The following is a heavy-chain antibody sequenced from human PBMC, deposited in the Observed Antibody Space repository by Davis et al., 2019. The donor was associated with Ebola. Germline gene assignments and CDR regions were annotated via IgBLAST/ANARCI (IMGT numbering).Heavy chain of an antibody. J-gene: IGHJ4*02. V-gene: IGHV3-53*01. CDR2: IYSGGST. CDR3: ARVARAAGYSSGWYFDY. Sequence: GESLKISCAASGFTVRSNYMSWVRQAPGKGLEWVSVIYSGGSTYYADSVKGRFTISRDNSKNTLYLQMNSLRAEDTAVYYCARVARAAGYSSGWYFDYWGQGTLVTVSS. CDR1: GFTVRSNY. D-gene: IGHD6-19*01.